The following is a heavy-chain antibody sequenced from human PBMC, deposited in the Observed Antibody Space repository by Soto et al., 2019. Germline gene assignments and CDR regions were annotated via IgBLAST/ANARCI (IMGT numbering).Heavy chain of an antibody. D-gene: IGHD3-22*01. V-gene: IGHV1-8*02. CDR2: MNPNSGNT. J-gene: IGHJ4*02. CDR3: ARAAYYYESSGYYPGDY. CDR1: GHTFSDYG. Sequence: ASVKVSCKASGHTFSDYGISWVRQAPGQGLEWMGWMNPNSGNTGYAQKFQGRVTMTRNTSISTAYMELSSLRSEDTAVYYCARAAYYYESSGYYPGDYWGQGTLVTVSS.